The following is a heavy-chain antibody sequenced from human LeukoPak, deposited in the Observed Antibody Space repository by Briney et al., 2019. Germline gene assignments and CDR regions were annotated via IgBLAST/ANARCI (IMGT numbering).Heavy chain of an antibody. CDR1: GFTFSSYS. V-gene: IGHV3-21*01. CDR3: ARDWGVNYYYYMDV. CDR2: ISSSSSYI. D-gene: IGHD3-16*01. Sequence: PGGSLRLSCSASGFTFSSYSMNWVRQAPGKGLEWVSSISSSSSYIYYADSVKGRFTISRDNAKNSLYLQMNSLRAEDTAVYYCARDWGVNYYYYMDVWGKGTTVTVPS. J-gene: IGHJ6*03.